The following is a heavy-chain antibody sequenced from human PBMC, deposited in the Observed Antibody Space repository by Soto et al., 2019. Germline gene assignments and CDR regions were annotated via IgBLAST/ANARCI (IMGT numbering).Heavy chain of an antibody. Sequence: SVKVSCKASGGTFSSYAISWVRQAPGQGLEWMGGIIPIIGTANYAQKFPGRVTITADESTSTAYMELSSLRSEDTAVYYCARPRGYYYYYYGMDVWGQGTKVTVYS. V-gene: IGHV1-69*13. J-gene: IGHJ6*02. CDR3: ARPRGYYYYYYGMDV. CDR1: GGTFSSYA. CDR2: IIPIIGTA.